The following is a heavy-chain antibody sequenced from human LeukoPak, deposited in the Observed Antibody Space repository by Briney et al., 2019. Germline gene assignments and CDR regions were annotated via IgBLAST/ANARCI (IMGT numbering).Heavy chain of an antibody. V-gene: IGHV3-23*01. D-gene: IGHD6-6*01. Sequence: GGSLRLSCAASGFTFSSYAMSWVRQAPGKGLEWVSAISGSGGSTYYADSVKGRFTISRDNSKNTLYLQMNSLRAEDTAVYYCAKDHSGPYSSSSTNWFDPWVQGSLVSVSS. J-gene: IGHJ5*02. CDR2: ISGSGGST. CDR3: AKDHSGPYSSSSTNWFDP. CDR1: GFTFSSYA.